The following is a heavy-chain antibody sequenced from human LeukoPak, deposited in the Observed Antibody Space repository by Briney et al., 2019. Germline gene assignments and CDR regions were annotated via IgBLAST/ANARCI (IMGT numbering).Heavy chain of an antibody. V-gene: IGHV4-61*02. CDR2: IYTSGST. CDR1: GGSISSGSYY. CDR3: AREEVGAVDY. Sequence: SETLSLTCTVSGGSISSGSYYWSWTRQPAGKGLEWIGRIYTSGSTNYNPSLKSRVTISVDTSKNQFSLKLSSVTAADTAVYYCAREEVGAVDYWGQGTLVTVSS. D-gene: IGHD1-26*01. J-gene: IGHJ4*02.